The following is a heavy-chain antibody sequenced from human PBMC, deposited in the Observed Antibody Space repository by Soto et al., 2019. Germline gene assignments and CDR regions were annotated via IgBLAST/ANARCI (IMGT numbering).Heavy chain of an antibody. CDR1: GFTFSNYG. J-gene: IGHJ3*02. Sequence: EVQLVESGGGLVKPGGSLRLSCAASGFTFSNYGMIWVRQAPGKGLEWGSFISSSSTYIFYPDSVKGRFTVSRDNAKNSLSLQMSSLRAEDTAVYYCAGDASVSGSSRAFDIWGQGTMVTVSS. CDR2: ISSSSTYI. V-gene: IGHV3-21*02. D-gene: IGHD1-20*01. CDR3: AGDASVSGSSRAFDI.